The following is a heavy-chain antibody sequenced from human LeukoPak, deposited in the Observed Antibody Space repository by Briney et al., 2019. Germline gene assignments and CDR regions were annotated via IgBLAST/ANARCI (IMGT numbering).Heavy chain of an antibody. CDR1: GGSISSYY. V-gene: IGHV4-59*01. D-gene: IGHD6-13*01. CDR3: ARVGGIAAPYDPNGAFDI. Sequence: SETLSLTCTVSGGSISSYYWSWIRQPPGKGLEWIGYIYYSGSTNYNPSLKSRVTISVDTSKNQFSLKLSSVTAADTAVYYCARVGGIAAPYDPNGAFDIWGQGTMVTVSS. CDR2: IYYSGST. J-gene: IGHJ3*02.